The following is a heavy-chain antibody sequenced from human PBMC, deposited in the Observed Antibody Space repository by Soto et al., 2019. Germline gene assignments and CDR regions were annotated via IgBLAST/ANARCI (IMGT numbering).Heavy chain of an antibody. CDR2: IYYTGNT. CDR1: GGSVSSTRYS. Sequence: SETLSLTCTVSGGSVSSTRYSWGWIRQPPGKGLEWIGTIYYTGNTDYNPSLKSRVTVSVDTSKNQFSLKLSSVTATDTALYYCAAQIGTWDYWGQGTLVTVSS. V-gene: IGHV4-39*01. CDR3: AAQIGTWDY. D-gene: IGHD1-1*01. J-gene: IGHJ4*02.